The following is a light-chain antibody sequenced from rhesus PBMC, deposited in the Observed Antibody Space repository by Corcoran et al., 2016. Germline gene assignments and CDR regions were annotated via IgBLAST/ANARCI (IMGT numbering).Light chain of an antibody. CDR2: AAA. V-gene: IGKV1-33*01. Sequence: DIQMTQSPSSLSASVGDKVTITCRASQGISNALAWYQQKPGKAPKLLNYAAAALQSGVPSRFSGSGSGTDFTLTISSLQPEDFAVYYCLQYSSSTWTFGHGTKVEIK. CDR3: LQYSSSTWT. CDR1: QGISNA. J-gene: IGKJ1*01.